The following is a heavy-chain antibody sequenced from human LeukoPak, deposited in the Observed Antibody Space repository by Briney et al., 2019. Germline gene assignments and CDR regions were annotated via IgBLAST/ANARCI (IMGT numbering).Heavy chain of an antibody. CDR2: IYASGTA. V-gene: IGHV4-61*02. CDR1: GGSISSGSYY. Sequence: SQTLSLTCTVSGGSISSGSYYWSWIRQPAGKGLEWIGRIYASGTANYNPSLQSRVTMSADTSKNQFSLKLSSVTAADTAVYYCARVSPGYLYYMDVWGKGTTVTVSS. CDR3: ARVSPGYLYYMDV. J-gene: IGHJ6*03. D-gene: IGHD3-9*01.